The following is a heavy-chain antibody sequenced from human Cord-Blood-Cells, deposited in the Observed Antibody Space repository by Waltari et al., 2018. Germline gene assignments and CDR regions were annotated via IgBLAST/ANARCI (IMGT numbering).Heavy chain of an antibody. Sequence: QVHLQQWGAGLWKPSETLPFTGAAHGGSFSGYYWSWIRQPPGKGLEWIGEINHSGSTNYNPSLKSRVTISVDTSKNQFSLKLSSVTAADTAVYYCARGTDWADYWGQGTLVTVSS. J-gene: IGHJ4*02. V-gene: IGHV4-34*01. CDR2: INHSGST. CDR1: GGSFSGYY. D-gene: IGHD3-9*01. CDR3: ARGTDWADY.